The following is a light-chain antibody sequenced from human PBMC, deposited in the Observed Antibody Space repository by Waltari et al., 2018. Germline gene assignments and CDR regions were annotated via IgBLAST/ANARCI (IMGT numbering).Light chain of an antibody. CDR2: VGS. CDR1: SSDVGGYNY. CDR3: SSYAGSNVV. J-gene: IGLJ2*01. V-gene: IGLV2-8*01. Sequence: SLTISWTGTSSDVGGYNYVSWYHQHPGKAPNLWIFVGSKRPPGVPDRFAGSKSGHTASLTSSGLQAEDEADYYCSSYAGSNVVFGGGTKLTVL.